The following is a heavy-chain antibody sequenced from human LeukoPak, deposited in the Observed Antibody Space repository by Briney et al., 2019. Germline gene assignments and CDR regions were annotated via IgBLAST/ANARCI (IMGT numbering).Heavy chain of an antibody. CDR1: GYSFTSYW. D-gene: IGHD1-1*01. J-gene: IGHJ6*02. Sequence: GESLKISCKGSGYSFTSYWISWVRQVPGKGLEWMGRIDPSDSYTNYSPSFQGHVTISADKSISTAYLQWSSLKASDTAMYYCARLGKTFWNDGYYYYGMDVWGQGTTVTVSS. CDR3: ARLGKTFWNDGYYYYGMDV. CDR2: IDPSDSYT. V-gene: IGHV5-10-1*01.